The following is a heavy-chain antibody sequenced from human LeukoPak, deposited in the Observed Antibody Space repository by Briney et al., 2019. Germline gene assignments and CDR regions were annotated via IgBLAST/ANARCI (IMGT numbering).Heavy chain of an antibody. CDR2: ISGNGLGT. Sequence: GVSLRLSYAASGFTFSRNAMNWVRQAPAKGLEWVAAISGNGLGTYADSVKGRFNISRDNSRNTLYLHMNSLRIEDTAFYYCAKDANFLRSSGYLIPIDFWGQGTLVTVSS. V-gene: IGHV3-23*01. CDR1: GFTFSRNA. J-gene: IGHJ4*02. D-gene: IGHD3-22*01. CDR3: AKDANFLRSSGYLIPIDF.